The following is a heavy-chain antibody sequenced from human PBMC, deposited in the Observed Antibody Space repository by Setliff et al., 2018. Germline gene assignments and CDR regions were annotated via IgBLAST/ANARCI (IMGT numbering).Heavy chain of an antibody. D-gene: IGHD3-22*01. CDR1: GGTFSTYG. J-gene: IGHJ6*03. CDR3: AREEGYDYDSTDYYYYMDV. Sequence: GASVKVSCKASGGTFSTYGITWVRQAPGQGLEWVGGIMPIFGTINYAQKFQGRVTITADESTSTVYMELSSLRSDDTALYYCAREEGYDYDSTDYYYYMDVWGKGTTVTVS. V-gene: IGHV1-69*13. CDR2: IMPIFGTI.